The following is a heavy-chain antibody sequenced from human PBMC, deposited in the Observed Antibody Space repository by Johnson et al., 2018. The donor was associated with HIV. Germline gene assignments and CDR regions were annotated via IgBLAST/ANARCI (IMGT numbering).Heavy chain of an antibody. CDR2: ISYDGSNK. CDR1: GFTFSRHA. CDR3: TTGSSGSNAFDI. D-gene: IGHD3-22*01. J-gene: IGHJ3*02. V-gene: IGHV3-30-3*01. Sequence: QVQLVESGVGVVQPGRSLRLSCAASGFTFSRHAMHWVRQAPGKGLEWVALISYDGSNKYYADSVKGRFTISRDNSKNTLYLQMNSLRAEDTAVYYCTTGSSGSNAFDIWGQGTMVTVSS.